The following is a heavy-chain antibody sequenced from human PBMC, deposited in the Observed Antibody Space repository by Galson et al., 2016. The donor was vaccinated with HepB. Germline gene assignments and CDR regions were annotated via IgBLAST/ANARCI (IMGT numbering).Heavy chain of an antibody. Sequence: SLRLSCAASGFTFSSHWMHWVRQAPGKGLEWVSRINSDGSTTTYAGSVKGRFTISRDNAKNTLYLQMNSLRVEDTAVYYCARDGAFGSGIWFDSWGQGTLVTVSS. D-gene: IGHD3-10*01. CDR3: ARDGAFGSGIWFDS. CDR1: GFTFSSHW. V-gene: IGHV3-74*01. CDR2: INSDGSTT. J-gene: IGHJ5*01.